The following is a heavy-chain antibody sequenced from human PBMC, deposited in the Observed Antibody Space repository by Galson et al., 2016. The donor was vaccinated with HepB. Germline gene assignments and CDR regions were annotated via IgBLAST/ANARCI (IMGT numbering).Heavy chain of an antibody. Sequence: SLRLSCAASGFTFSDYYMSWIRQAPGKGLEWISYISSGSSYTNYAASVKGRFTISRDNAKNSLYLQMNSLRAEDTAVYYCASSGYSGSWGQGTLVTVSS. V-gene: IGHV3-11*06. D-gene: IGHD6-13*01. J-gene: IGHJ4*02. CDR1: GFTFSDYY. CDR2: ISSGSSYT. CDR3: ASSGYSGS.